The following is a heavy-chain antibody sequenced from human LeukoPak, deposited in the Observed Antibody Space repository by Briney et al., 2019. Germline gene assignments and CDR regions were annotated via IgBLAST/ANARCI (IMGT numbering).Heavy chain of an antibody. CDR3: ARDYRSSSGWTVDY. Sequence: GGSLRLSCAASGFTFSSYSMTWVRQAPGKGLEWVSYISTSSSTIYYADSVKGRFTISRDNAKNSLYLQMNSLRDEDTAVYYCARDYRSSSGWTVDYWGQGTLVTVSS. V-gene: IGHV3-48*02. CDR2: ISTSSSTI. D-gene: IGHD6-19*01. J-gene: IGHJ4*02. CDR1: GFTFSSYS.